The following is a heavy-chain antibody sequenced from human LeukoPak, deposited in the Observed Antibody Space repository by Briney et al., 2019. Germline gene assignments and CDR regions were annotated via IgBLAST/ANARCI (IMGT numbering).Heavy chain of an antibody. Sequence: GGSLRLSCAASGFTFSSYEMNWVRQAPGKGLEWVSGISGSGGSTYYADSVKGRVTISRDNSKNTLYVQMNSLRAEDTAVYYCAKSSGYYLDAFDMWGQGTMVTVSS. CDR3: AKSSGYYLDAFDM. D-gene: IGHD3-22*01. J-gene: IGHJ3*02. CDR2: ISGSGGST. V-gene: IGHV3-23*01. CDR1: GFTFSSYE.